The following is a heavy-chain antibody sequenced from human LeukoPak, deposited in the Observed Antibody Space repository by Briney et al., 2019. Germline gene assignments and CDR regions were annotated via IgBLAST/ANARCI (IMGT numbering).Heavy chain of an antibody. Sequence: GGSLRLSCAASGFTFDDHAMHWVRQAPGKGLEWVSSIGWNSGTIGYADSVKGRFTISRDNSKNTLYLQMNSLRAEDTAVYYCARVRDYYDSRGYYFEYFDHWGQGTLVTVSS. D-gene: IGHD3-22*01. CDR3: ARVRDYYDSRGYYFEYFDH. CDR1: GFTFDDHA. V-gene: IGHV3-9*01. CDR2: IGWNSGTI. J-gene: IGHJ1*01.